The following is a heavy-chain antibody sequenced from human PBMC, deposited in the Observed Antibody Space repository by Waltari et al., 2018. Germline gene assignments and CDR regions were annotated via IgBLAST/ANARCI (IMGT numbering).Heavy chain of an antibody. J-gene: IGHJ4*02. D-gene: IGHD2-15*01. CDR2: IHGSGRT. CDR3: ARDRGRGLYLDS. V-gene: IGHV4-4*02. CDR1: GDSVSSSYW. Sequence: QLQLRESGPGLVKPSGTLSLTCAFSGDSVSSSYWWSWVRQPPGKGLEWIGQIHGSGRTNYNASFASRVSVSLDTSSNLVSLRVTSATAADTAVYFCARDRGRGLYLDSWGRGTLVTVSP.